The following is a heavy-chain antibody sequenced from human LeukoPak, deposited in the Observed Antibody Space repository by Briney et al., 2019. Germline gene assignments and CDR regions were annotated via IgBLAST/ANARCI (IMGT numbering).Heavy chain of an antibody. CDR3: ARGSYYYGSGSYLVDY. CDR1: GGSISSYY. D-gene: IGHD3-10*01. Sequence: SETLSLTCTVSGGSISSYYWSWIRQPAGKGLEWIGRIYTSGSTNYNPSLKSRVTMSVDTSKNQFSLKLSSVTAADTAVYYCARGSYYYGSGSYLVDYWGQGTLVTVSS. V-gene: IGHV4-4*07. CDR2: IYTSGST. J-gene: IGHJ4*02.